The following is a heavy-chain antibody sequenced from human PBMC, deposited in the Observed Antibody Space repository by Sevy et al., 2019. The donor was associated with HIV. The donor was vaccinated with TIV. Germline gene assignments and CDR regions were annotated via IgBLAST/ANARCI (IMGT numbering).Heavy chain of an antibody. CDR1: GFTFSSYA. D-gene: IGHD2-15*01. CDR2: ISSNGGST. V-gene: IGHV3-64D*06. J-gene: IGHJ6*03. Sequence: GGSLRLSCSASGFTFSSYAMHWVRQAPGKGLEYVSAISSNGGSTYYADSLKGRFTISRDNSKNTLYLQMSSLRAEDTAVYYCVKGKRGFCSGGSCYHYYYYYYMDVWGKGTTVTVSS. CDR3: VKGKRGFCSGGSCYHYYYYYYMDV.